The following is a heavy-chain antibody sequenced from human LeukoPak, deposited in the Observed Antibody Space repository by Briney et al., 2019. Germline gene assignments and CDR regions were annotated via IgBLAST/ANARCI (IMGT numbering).Heavy chain of an antibody. CDR1: GYTFTDYY. CDR2: VDPEDGET. D-gene: IGHD3-22*01. Sequence: ASVKVSCKVSGYTFTDYYMHWVQQAPGKGLEWMGLVDPEDGETIYAEKFQGRVTITADTSTDTAYMELSSLRSEDTAVYYCATDRKYYDSSGYDAFDIWGQGTMVTVSS. CDR3: ATDRKYYDSSGYDAFDI. J-gene: IGHJ3*02. V-gene: IGHV1-69-2*01.